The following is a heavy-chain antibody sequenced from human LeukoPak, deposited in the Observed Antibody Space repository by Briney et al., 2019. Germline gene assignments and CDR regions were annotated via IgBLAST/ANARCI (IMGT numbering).Heavy chain of an antibody. Sequence: GGSLRLSCAASGFTFDDYGMSWVRQAPGKGLEWVSGINWNGGSTGYADSVKGRFTISRDNAKNSLYLQTNSLRAEDTALYYCARAVWSNLGTPYYFDYWGQGTLVTVSS. CDR3: ARAVWSNLGTPYYFDY. V-gene: IGHV3-20*04. CDR1: GFTFDDYG. D-gene: IGHD3-16*01. CDR2: INWNGGST. J-gene: IGHJ4*02.